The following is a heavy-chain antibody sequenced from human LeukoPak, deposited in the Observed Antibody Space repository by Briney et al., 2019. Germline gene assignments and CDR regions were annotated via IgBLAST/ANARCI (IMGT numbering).Heavy chain of an antibody. J-gene: IGHJ4*02. CDR3: ARHKPPIAVAIDY. V-gene: IGHV4-59*08. CDR1: GGSISSYY. D-gene: IGHD6-19*01. Sequence: SETLSLTCSVSGGSISSYYWSWIRQPPGKGLEWIGYIYYSGSTNYNPSLKSRVTISVDTSKNQFSLKLSSVTAADTAVYYCARHKPPIAVAIDYWGQGTLVTVSS. CDR2: IYYSGST.